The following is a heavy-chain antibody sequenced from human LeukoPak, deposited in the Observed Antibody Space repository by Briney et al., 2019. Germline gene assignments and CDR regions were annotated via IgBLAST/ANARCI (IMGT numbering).Heavy chain of an antibody. Sequence: GGSLRLSCAASGFTFSSYAMSWVRQAPGKGLGWVSVITGSGGSTYYAGSVKGRFTISRDNSKNTLYLQMSSLRADDTAVYYCAKGGRIEAAGNIDYWGQGTLVTVSS. CDR2: ITGSGGST. CDR3: AKGGRIEAAGNIDY. J-gene: IGHJ4*02. CDR1: GFTFSSYA. V-gene: IGHV3-23*01. D-gene: IGHD6-13*01.